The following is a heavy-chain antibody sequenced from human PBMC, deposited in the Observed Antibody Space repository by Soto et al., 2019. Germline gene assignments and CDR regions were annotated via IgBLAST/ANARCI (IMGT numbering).Heavy chain of an antibody. J-gene: IGHJ3*02. D-gene: IGHD2-8*01. CDR1: GDSVSSNSAA. Sequence: SQTLSLTCAISGDSVSSNSAAWNWIRQSPSRDLEWLGRTYYRSKWYNDYAVSVKSRITINPDTSKDQFSLQLNAVTPEHTDAYYCEREERFGSDAPNGVDIWGQGTMVTVS. V-gene: IGHV6-1*01. CDR2: TYYRSKWYN. CDR3: EREERFGSDAPNGVDI.